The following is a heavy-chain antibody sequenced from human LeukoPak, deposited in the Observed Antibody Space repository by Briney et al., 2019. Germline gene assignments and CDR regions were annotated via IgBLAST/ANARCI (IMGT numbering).Heavy chain of an antibody. J-gene: IGHJ4*01. CDR2: ISSSSSYI. V-gene: IGHV3-21*01. D-gene: IGHD2-8*02. CDR3: ARDAGGPRGDDY. Sequence: GGSLRLSCAASGFTFSSYSMNWVRQAPGKGLEWVSSISSSSSYIYYADSVKGRFTISRDNAKNSLYLQMNSLRAEDTAVYYCARDAGGPRGDDYWGHETLVTVSS. CDR1: GFTFSSYS.